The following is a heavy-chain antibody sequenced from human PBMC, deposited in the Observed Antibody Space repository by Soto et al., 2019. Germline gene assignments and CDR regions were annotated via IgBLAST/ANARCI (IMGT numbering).Heavy chain of an antibody. J-gene: IGHJ4*02. Sequence: SETLSLTCTVSGGSISSYYWSWIRQPPGKGLEWIGYIYYSGSTNYNPSLKSRVTISVDTSKNQFSLKLSSVTAADTAVYYCARLRIAAAGTWFDYWGQGTLVPVSS. CDR2: IYYSGST. CDR3: ARLRIAAAGTWFDY. V-gene: IGHV4-59*08. CDR1: GGSISSYY. D-gene: IGHD6-13*01.